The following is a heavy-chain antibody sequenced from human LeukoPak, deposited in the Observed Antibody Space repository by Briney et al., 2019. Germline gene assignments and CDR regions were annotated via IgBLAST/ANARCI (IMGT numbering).Heavy chain of an antibody. Sequence: PSETLSLTCTVSGGSISSYYWSWIRQPPGKGLEWIGYIYYSGSTNYNPSLKSRVTISVDTSKNQFSLKLSSVTAADTAVYYCARARYCSSTSCYPSYYYYMDVWGNGTTVTVSS. CDR1: GGSISSYY. D-gene: IGHD2-2*01. J-gene: IGHJ6*03. CDR3: ARARYCSSTSCYPSYYYYMDV. V-gene: IGHV4-59*01. CDR2: IYYSGST.